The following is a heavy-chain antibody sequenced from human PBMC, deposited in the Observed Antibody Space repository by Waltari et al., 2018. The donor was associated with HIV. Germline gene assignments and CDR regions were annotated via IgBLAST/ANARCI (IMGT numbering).Heavy chain of an antibody. J-gene: IGHJ4*02. Sequence: VQLVQPGAALQTPGASVEFSCRASGYSFTAYYIHWVRQAPGKGLQWMGRINPSSGTTNIPLTFRGRITKARETTSAAVFTERRGLRFDETALYCGARGESVAVSNGPPGYRFDFWGQGTLITVSS. V-gene: IGHV1-2*06. CDR1: GYSFTAYY. CDR2: INPSSGTT. D-gene: IGHD2-15*01. CDR3: ARGESVAVSNGPPGYRFDF.